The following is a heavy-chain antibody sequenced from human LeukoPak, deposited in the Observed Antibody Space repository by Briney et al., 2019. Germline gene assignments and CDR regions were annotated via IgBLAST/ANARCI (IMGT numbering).Heavy chain of an antibody. CDR2: LSGSGYNT. Sequence: GGSLRLSCAASGFTFSSHALSWVRQPPGKGLEWVSSLSGSGYNTYYADSVKGRFTTSRDNSKNTVYLQMNSLRAEDTAVYYCAKDPYGTRYFDYWGQGTLVTVSS. J-gene: IGHJ4*02. D-gene: IGHD2-2*01. CDR1: GFTFSSHA. CDR3: AKDPYGTRYFDY. V-gene: IGHV3-23*01.